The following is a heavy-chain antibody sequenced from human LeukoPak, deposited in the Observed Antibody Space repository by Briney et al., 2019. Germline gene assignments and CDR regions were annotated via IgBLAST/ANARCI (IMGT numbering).Heavy chain of an antibody. V-gene: IGHV3-7*01. CDR2: IKQDGSEK. CDR1: GFTFSSYW. J-gene: IGHJ4*02. Sequence: GGSLRLSCAASGFTFSSYWMSWVRQAPGKGLEWVANIKQDGSEKYYVDPVKGRFTISRDNAKNSLYLQMNSLRAEDTAVYYCARDRPESGYDYDYWGQGTLVTVSS. D-gene: IGHD5-12*01. CDR3: ARDRPESGYDYDY.